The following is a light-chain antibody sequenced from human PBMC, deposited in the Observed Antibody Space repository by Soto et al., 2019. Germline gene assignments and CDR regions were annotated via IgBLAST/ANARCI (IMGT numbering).Light chain of an antibody. CDR3: QKYNSAPLT. V-gene: IGKV1-27*01. J-gene: IGKJ4*01. Sequence: DIQMTQSPSSLSASVGDRVTITCRASRGISNYLAWYQQYPGKVPKLLIYAASTLQSGVPSRFSGSGPGTDFTLTISSLQPEDVATYYCQKYNSAPLTFGGGTKVEIK. CDR2: AAS. CDR1: RGISNY.